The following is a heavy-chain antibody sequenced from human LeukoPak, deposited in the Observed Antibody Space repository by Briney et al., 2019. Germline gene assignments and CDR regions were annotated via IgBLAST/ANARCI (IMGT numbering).Heavy chain of an antibody. Sequence: GGSLRLSCAASGFTFSSYAMSWVRQAPGKGVEWVSAISGSGGSTYYADSVKGRFTISRDNSKNTLYLQMNSLRAEDAALYYCARTDRENYGMDVWGQGTTVTVSS. D-gene: IGHD1-1*01. V-gene: IGHV3-23*01. CDR2: ISGSGGST. J-gene: IGHJ6*02. CDR1: GFTFSSYA. CDR3: ARTDRENYGMDV.